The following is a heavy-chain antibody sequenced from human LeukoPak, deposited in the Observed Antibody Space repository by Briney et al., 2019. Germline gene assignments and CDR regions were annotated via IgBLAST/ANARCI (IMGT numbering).Heavy chain of an antibody. J-gene: IGHJ4*02. D-gene: IGHD6-13*01. CDR1: GGSISSYY. Sequence: SETLSLTCTVSGGSISSYYWSWIRQPPGKGLEWIGYIYYSGSTNYNPSLKSRVTISVDTSKNQFSLKLSSVTAADTAVYYCARHLDSSSWVDYWGQGTLVTVSS. CDR2: IYYSGST. V-gene: IGHV4-59*08. CDR3: ARHLDSSSWVDY.